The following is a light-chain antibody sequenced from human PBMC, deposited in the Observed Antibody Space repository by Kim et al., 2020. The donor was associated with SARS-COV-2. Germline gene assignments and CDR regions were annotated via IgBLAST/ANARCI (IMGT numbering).Light chain of an antibody. CDR3: LQHNSYPRT. J-gene: IGKJ1*01. CDR2: AAS. Sequence: DIQMTQSPSSLSASVGDRVTVTCRASQAIRNDLAWYQQRPGKAPKRLIYAASTLESGVPSRFSGSGFGTEFTLTIGSLQPEDFATYYCLQHNSYPRTFGQGTKVDIK. CDR1: QAIRND. V-gene: IGKV1-17*01.